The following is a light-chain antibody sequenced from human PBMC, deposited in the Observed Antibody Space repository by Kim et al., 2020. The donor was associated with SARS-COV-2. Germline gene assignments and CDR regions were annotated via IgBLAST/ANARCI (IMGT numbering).Light chain of an antibody. V-gene: IGKV1-5*01. J-gene: IGKJ2*01. Sequence: APVGYRVTNPCRASQTIHRWLAWYQQKPDKDPTLLIYDASSLESGVPSRFSGSGSGTEFTLTIGSLQPDDSETYYCQQYNSYSRYTFGQGTKLEI. CDR2: DAS. CDR1: QTIHRW. CDR3: QQYNSYSRYT.